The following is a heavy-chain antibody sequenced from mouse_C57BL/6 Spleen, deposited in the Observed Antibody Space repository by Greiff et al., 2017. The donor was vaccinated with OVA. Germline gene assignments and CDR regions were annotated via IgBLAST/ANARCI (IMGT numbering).Heavy chain of an antibody. J-gene: IGHJ4*01. CDR1: GYTFTSYW. CDR2: IYPGSGST. D-gene: IGHD1-1*01. Sequence: QVQLQQPGAELVKPGASVEMSCKASGYTFTSYWITWVKQRPGQGLEWIGDIYPGSGSTNYNEKFKSKATLTVDTSSSTAYMQLSSLTSEDSAVYYCAREGNYPHYYAMDYWGQGTSVTVSS. V-gene: IGHV1-55*01. CDR3: AREGNYPHYYAMDY.